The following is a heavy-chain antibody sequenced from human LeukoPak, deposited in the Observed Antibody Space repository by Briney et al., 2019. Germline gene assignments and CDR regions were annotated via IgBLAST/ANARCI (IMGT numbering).Heavy chain of an antibody. D-gene: IGHD6-13*01. CDR3: ARGGYSSSWYHWYFDL. CDR2: IYSGGST. V-gene: IGHV3-66*01. J-gene: IGHJ2*01. Sequence: GGSLRLSCAASGFTVSSNYMSWVRQAPGQGLEWVSVIYSGGSTYYADSVKGRFTISRDNSKNTLYLQMNSLRAEDTAVYYCARGGYSSSWYHWYFDLWGRGTLVTVSS. CDR1: GFTVSSNY.